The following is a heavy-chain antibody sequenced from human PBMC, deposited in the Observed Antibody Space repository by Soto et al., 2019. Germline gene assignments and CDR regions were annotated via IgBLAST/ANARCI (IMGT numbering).Heavy chain of an antibody. CDR2: VYYSGST. J-gene: IGHJ4*02. CDR1: GGSISSSGYY. CDR3: ARHGLSVTTFRVVSGPDY. V-gene: IGHV4-39*01. Sequence: SETLSLTCTVSGGSISSSGYYWGWIRQPPGKGLEWIGSVYYSGSTYYNPSLKSRATTSVDTSKNQFSLKLSSVTAADSAVYYCARHGLSVTTFRVVSGPDYWGQGTLVTVSS. D-gene: IGHD3-3*01.